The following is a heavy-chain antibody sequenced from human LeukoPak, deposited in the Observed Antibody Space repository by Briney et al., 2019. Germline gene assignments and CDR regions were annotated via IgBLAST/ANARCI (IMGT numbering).Heavy chain of an antibody. V-gene: IGHV4-59*01. D-gene: IGHD3-10*01. J-gene: IGHJ4*02. Sequence: PSETLSLTCTASGGSISSCYWSWIRQPPGKGLEWIGYIYYSGSTNYNPSLKSRVTISVDTSKNQFSLKLSSVTAADTAVYYCARARLLWFGEYYFDYWGQGTLVTVSS. CDR1: GGSISSCY. CDR3: ARARLLWFGEYYFDY. CDR2: IYYSGST.